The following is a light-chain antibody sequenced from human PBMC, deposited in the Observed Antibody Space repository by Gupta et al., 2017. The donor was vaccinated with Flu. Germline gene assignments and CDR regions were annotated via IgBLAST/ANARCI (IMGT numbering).Light chain of an antibody. CDR1: SSDVGGYNY. CDR2: EVS. Sequence: SALPQPASVSGSPGQSIPISCTGTSSDVGGYNYVSWYQQHPGKAPKLMIYEVSNRPSGVSNRVSGSKSGNTAALTISGLQAEDEADYYCSSYTSSSTCNWVFGGGTKLTVL. J-gene: IGLJ3*02. CDR3: SSYTSSSTCNWV. V-gene: IGLV2-14*01.